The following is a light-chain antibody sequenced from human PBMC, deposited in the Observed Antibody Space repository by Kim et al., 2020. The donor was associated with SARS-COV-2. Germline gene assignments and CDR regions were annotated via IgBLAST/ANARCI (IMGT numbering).Light chain of an antibody. CDR3: QQYHNFRWT. Sequence: PGERATLSCRASQSVDSAHLGWYQQKPGQAPRLLFSGASSTATGTPDRFSGSGSGTDFTLTISRLEPEDFAVYYCQQYHNFRWTFGQGTKVDIK. J-gene: IGKJ1*01. CDR2: GAS. CDR1: QSVDSAH. V-gene: IGKV3-20*01.